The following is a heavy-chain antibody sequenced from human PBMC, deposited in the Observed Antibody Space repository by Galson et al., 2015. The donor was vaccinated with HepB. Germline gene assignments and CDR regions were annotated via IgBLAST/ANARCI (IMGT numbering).Heavy chain of an antibody. D-gene: IGHD2-21*01. V-gene: IGHV3-21*01. CDR2: ISSSSSYI. Sequence: SLRLSCAASGFTFSSYSMNWVRQAPGKGLEWVSSISSSSSYIYYADSVKGRFTISRDNAKNSLYLQMNSLRAEDTAVYYCARDNIVVAEEAFDIWGQGTMVTVSS. J-gene: IGHJ3*02. CDR1: GFTFSSYS. CDR3: ARDNIVVAEEAFDI.